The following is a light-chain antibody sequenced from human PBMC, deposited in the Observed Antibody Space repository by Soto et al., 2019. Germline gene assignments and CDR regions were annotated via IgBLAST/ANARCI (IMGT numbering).Light chain of an antibody. J-gene: IGLJ7*01. CDR1: SSDGGGYKY. Sequence: QSALTQPPSASGSPGQSVTISCTGTSSDGGGYKYVSWYQQYPGRAPKLMIYEVTKRPSGVPDRYSGSKSGNTASLTVSGLQAEDEAAYYCSSSAASNNFYFVFGGGTQLTVL. CDR2: EVT. V-gene: IGLV2-8*01. CDR3: SSSAASNNFYFV.